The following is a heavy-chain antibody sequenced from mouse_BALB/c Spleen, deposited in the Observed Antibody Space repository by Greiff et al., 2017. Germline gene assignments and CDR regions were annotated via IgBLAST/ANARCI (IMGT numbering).Heavy chain of an antibody. CDR1: GFTFSNYW. V-gene: IGHV6-6*02. CDR3: TRGGGAPDY. J-gene: IGHJ2*01. CDR2: IRLKSNNYAT. Sequence: EVKVEESGGGLVQPGGSMKLSCVASGFTFSNYWMNWVRQSPEKGLEWVAEIRLKSNNYATHYAESVKGRFTISRDDSKSSVYLQMNNLRAEDTGIYYCTRGGGAPDYWGQGTTLTVSS.